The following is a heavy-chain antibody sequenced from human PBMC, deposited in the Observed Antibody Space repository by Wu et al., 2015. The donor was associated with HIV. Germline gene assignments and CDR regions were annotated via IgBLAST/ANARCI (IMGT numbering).Heavy chain of an antibody. CDR1: GDGFTSYA. CDR2: INPLFGTV. Sequence: QAQLVQFGAEVKKPGSSVKVTCKASGDGFTSYAVSWVRQAPGQGLEWMGGINPLFGTVKPVEKFQDRVTFSTDEFRTTVYMELRSLRSEDSAVYYCARNTDSVATSLYSLGVWGQGTTITVSS. D-gene: IGHD5-12*01. J-gene: IGHJ6*02. V-gene: IGHV1-69*05. CDR3: ARNTDSVATSLYSLGV.